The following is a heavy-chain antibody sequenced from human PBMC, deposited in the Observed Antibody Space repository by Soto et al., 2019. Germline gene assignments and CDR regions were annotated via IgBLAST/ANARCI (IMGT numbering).Heavy chain of an antibody. Sequence: SVKVSCKASGYTFSSYAISWVRQAPGQGLEWMGGIIPIFGTANYAQKFQGRVTITADESTSTAYMELSSLRSEDTAVYYCATVDSSGYYFDYWGQGTLVTVSS. CDR1: GYTFSSYA. CDR3: ATVDSSGYYFDY. CDR2: IIPIFGTA. D-gene: IGHD3-22*01. J-gene: IGHJ4*02. V-gene: IGHV1-69*13.